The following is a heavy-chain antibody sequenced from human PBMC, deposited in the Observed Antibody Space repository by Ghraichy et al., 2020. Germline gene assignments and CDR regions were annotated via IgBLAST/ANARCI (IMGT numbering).Heavy chain of an antibody. J-gene: IGHJ4*02. V-gene: IGHV3-7*01. Sequence: GGSLRLSCAVSGFIFDDYWMSWVRQAPGKGLEWVANIKGDGGEICYVDSVKGRFTISRDNAKNSLNLQLNSLRAEDTAVYYCARLIGGAPDYWGQGTLVTVSP. CDR3: ARLIGGAPDY. D-gene: IGHD3-22*01. CDR2: IKGDGGEI. CDR1: GFIFDDYW.